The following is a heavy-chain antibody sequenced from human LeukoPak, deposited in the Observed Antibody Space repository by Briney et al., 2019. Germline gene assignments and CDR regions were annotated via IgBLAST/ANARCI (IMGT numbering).Heavy chain of an antibody. Sequence: GGSLRLSCAASGFTFSSYGMHWVRQAPGKGLEWVAVIWYDGSNKYYADSVKGRFTISRDNSRNTLFLQMNSLRAEDTAVYYCATDRATQYFDYWGQGTLVSVSS. D-gene: IGHD2-15*01. CDR3: ATDRATQYFDY. J-gene: IGHJ4*02. V-gene: IGHV3-33*01. CDR1: GFTFSSYG. CDR2: IWYDGSNK.